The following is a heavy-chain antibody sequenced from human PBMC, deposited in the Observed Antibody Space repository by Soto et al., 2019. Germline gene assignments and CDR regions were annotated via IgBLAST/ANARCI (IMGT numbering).Heavy chain of an antibody. CDR3: ASAGWGGGSCYILVAIRYGMDV. D-gene: IGHD2-15*01. V-gene: IGHV3-30-3*01. J-gene: IGHJ6*02. CDR2: ISYDGNNK. CDR1: GFTFSSYA. Sequence: QVQLVESGGGVVQPGRSLRLSCAASGFTFSSYAMYWVRQAPGKGLEWVAGISYDGNNKYYADSVKGRFTSSRENSKNTLYLQINREGGMDTAVYYCASAGWGGGSCYILVAIRYGMDVWGQGTTVTVSS.